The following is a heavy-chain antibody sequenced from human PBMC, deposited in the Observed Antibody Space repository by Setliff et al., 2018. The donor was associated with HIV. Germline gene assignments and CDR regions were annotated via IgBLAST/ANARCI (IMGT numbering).Heavy chain of an antibody. CDR2: VYYTGST. CDR3: SSGWYYFDY. V-gene: IGHV4-39*07. D-gene: IGHD6-19*01. J-gene: IGHJ4*02. CDR1: GGSISIYTHY. Sequence: PSETLSLTCTVSGGSISIYTHYWGWIRQPPGKGLEWIGSVYYTGSTYYNPSLKSRVTISVDTSKNQFSLKLSSVTAADTAVYYCSSGWYYFDYWGQGTLVTVSS.